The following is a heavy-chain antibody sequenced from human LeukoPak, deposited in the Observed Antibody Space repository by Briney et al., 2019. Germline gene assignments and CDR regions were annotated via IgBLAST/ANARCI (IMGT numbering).Heavy chain of an antibody. CDR2: LSYDGVEN. J-gene: IGHJ6*03. CDR1: GYSFISFA. V-gene: IGHV3-30*18. CDR3: AKDGGVSNYYYRYYYMDV. D-gene: IGHD3-16*01. Sequence: GGSLRLSCAASGYSFISFAMHWVRQAPGKGLEWVAALSYDGVENFYADSVRGRFTISRDASKNTLYSQMNRLRAEDTAVYYCAKDGGVSNYYYRYYYMDVWGTGTTVTVSS.